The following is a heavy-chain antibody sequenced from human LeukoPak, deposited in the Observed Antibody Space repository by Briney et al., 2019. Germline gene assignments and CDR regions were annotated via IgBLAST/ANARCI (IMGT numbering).Heavy chain of an antibody. Sequence: PGGSLRLSCAASGFASGFTFSDYAVSWVRQAPGKGPEWVASVNGRGATTYYADSVRGRFTISRDNSKNTLYLQMNSLRAEDTAVYYCAKVETAAAATLRGFDYWGQGTLVTVSS. CDR1: GFTFSDYA. CDR2: VNGRGATT. D-gene: IGHD6-13*01. CDR3: AKVETAAAATLRGFDY. J-gene: IGHJ4*02. V-gene: IGHV3-23*01.